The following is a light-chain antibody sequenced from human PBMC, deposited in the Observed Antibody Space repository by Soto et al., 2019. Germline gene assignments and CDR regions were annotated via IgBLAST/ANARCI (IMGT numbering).Light chain of an antibody. Sequence: EVVLTQSPCTLSLTPGERATLSCRASQSVSSNDLVWYQQKPGLPPRLLIYGTSSRATGIPDRFSGSGSGTDFTLSISRLEPEDFAVYFCQHYGSSSWTFGRGTKVDI. CDR2: GTS. CDR3: QHYGSSSWT. J-gene: IGKJ1*01. V-gene: IGKV3-20*01. CDR1: QSVSSND.